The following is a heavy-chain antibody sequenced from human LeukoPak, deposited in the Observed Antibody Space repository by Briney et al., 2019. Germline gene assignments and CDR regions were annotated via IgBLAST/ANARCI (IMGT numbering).Heavy chain of an antibody. J-gene: IGHJ4*02. Sequence: SQTLSLTCTVSGGSISSGGYYWSWIRQPPGKGLEWIGYIYHSGSTYYNPSLKSRVTISVDRSKNQFSLKLSSVTAADTAVYYCARQVEMATISFDYWGQGTLVTVSS. CDR2: IYHSGST. D-gene: IGHD5-24*01. CDR1: GGSISSGGYY. V-gene: IGHV4-30-2*01. CDR3: ARQVEMATISFDY.